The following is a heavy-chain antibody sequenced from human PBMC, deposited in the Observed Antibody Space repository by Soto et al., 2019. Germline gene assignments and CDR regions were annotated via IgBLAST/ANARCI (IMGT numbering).Heavy chain of an antibody. CDR1: GFNFSSYA. J-gene: IGHJ4*02. CDR2: ISGIGGCT. D-gene: IGHD1-26*01. Sequence: EVQLLESGGGLVQPGGYLRLSCAASGFNFSSYAMSSVRQAPGQWLEWVSAISGIGGCTYYADSVKGRFTISRDNSTNTLYLQMNSLRAEDTAVYYCANEVGATFRGRLDYWGQGTLVTVSS. V-gene: IGHV3-23*01. CDR3: ANEVGATFRGRLDY.